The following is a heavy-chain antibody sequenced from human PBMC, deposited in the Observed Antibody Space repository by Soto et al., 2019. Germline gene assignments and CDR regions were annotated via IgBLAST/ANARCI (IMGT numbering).Heavy chain of an antibody. D-gene: IGHD6-19*01. Sequence: QVPLLESGGGVAQPGRSLRLSCAASGFTFSSYGMHWVRQAPGQELEWVAVIWYDGSNKYYADSVKGRFTISRDNSKKTLYLQMNSLRAEDTAVYYCAREPHSSGYFDYWGQGTLVTVSS. CDR2: IWYDGSNK. V-gene: IGHV3-33*01. J-gene: IGHJ4*02. CDR1: GFTFSSYG. CDR3: AREPHSSGYFDY.